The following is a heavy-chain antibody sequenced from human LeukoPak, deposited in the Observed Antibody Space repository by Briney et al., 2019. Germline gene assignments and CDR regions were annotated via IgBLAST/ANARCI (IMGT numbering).Heavy chain of an antibody. V-gene: IGHV3-48*01. D-gene: IGHD2-2*01. Sequence: PGGSLRLSCAASRFTFNSYSMNWVRQAPGKGLEWVSYIGAAGSTIYYADSVKGRFTISRDNAKNSLFLQMNSLRAEDTAVYYCARDSSTYAGPPDYWGQGTLVTVSS. CDR1: RFTFNSYS. CDR3: ARDSSTYAGPPDY. J-gene: IGHJ4*02. CDR2: IGAAGSTI.